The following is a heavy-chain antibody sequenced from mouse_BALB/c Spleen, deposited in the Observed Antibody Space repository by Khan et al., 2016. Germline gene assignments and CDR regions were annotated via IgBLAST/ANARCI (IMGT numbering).Heavy chain of an antibody. Sequence: QVQLQQSGPELVRPGYSVKISCKASGYAFTSYWMNWVKQRPGQGLEWMGQIYPGDGDTNYNAKFKSQVTITADTSSSTAYMQLSSLTSEDTAADVCANVTWTRGGVDYWGQGTSVTVSS. CDR3: ANVTWTRGGVDY. V-gene: IGHV1-80*01. CDR2: IYPGDGDT. J-gene: IGHJ4*01. CDR1: GYAFTSYW. D-gene: IGHD4-1*01.